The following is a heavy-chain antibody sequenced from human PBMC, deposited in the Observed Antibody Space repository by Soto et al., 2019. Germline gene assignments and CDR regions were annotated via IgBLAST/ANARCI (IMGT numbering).Heavy chain of an antibody. Sequence: QVQLVQSGAEVKKPGASVKVSCKASGYTFTNYYIHWMRQAPGQGLEWMGIINPSGDTTTYAQSFQGRVTMTRDTSTSTVYMELSSLRSEDTAVYYCARGGGRPNWFDPWGQGTLVTVSS. D-gene: IGHD1-26*01. V-gene: IGHV1-46*01. J-gene: IGHJ5*02. CDR3: ARGGGRPNWFDP. CDR2: INPSGDTT. CDR1: GYTFTNYY.